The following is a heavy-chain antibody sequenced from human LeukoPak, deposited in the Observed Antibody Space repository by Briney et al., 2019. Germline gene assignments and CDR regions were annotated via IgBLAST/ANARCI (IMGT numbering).Heavy chain of an antibody. CDR3: NAQLSV. CDR1: GFTFNNAW. Sequence: KPGGSLRLSCAASGFTFNNAWMSWVRQAPGEGLEWVGRIKSKTDGGTTDYAAPVKGRFTISRDDSKNTVNLQMNSLKTEDTAVYYCNAQLSVWGRGTLVTVSS. D-gene: IGHD5-18*01. V-gene: IGHV3-15*01. CDR2: IKSKTDGGTT. J-gene: IGHJ2*01.